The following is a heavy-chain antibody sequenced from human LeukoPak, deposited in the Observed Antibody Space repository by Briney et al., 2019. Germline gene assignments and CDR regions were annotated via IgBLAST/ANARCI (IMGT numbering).Heavy chain of an antibody. D-gene: IGHD5-18*01. J-gene: IGHJ4*02. CDR3: AKDQRVGYSYGGHDY. Sequence: GGSLRLSCAASGFTFSSYSMTWVRQAPGKGLEWVSSISSSSSYIYYADSVKGRFTISRDNSKNTLYLQMNSLRAEDTAVYYCAKDQRVGYSYGGHDYWGQGTLVTVSS. CDR2: ISSSSSYI. CDR1: GFTFSSYS. V-gene: IGHV3-21*01.